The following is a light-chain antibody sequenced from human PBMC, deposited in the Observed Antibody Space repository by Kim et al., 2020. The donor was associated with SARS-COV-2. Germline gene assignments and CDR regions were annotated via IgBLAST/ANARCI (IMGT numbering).Light chain of an antibody. J-gene: IGLJ3*02. CDR2: DVS. CDR1: SSDVGGYNY. Sequence: QSALTRPASVSGSPGQSITISCTGTSSDVGGYNYVSWYQQHPGKAPKLMIYDVSKRPSGVSNRFSGSKSGNTASLTISGLQAEDEADYYCSSYTSSSRVFGGGTQLTVL. CDR3: SSYTSSSRV. V-gene: IGLV2-14*01.